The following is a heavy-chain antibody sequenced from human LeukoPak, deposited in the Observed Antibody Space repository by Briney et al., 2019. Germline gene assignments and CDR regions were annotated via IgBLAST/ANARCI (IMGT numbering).Heavy chain of an antibody. CDR1: GGSISSYY. D-gene: IGHD1-26*01. Sequence: SGTLSLTCTGSGGSISSYYWSWIRQPPGKGLEWIGYIYYSGSTNYNPSLKCRVTISVDTSKNQFSLKLSSVTAADTAVYYCARGKTRSSNWFDPWGQGTLVTVSS. CDR2: IYYSGST. V-gene: IGHV4-59*01. J-gene: IGHJ5*02. CDR3: ARGKTRSSNWFDP.